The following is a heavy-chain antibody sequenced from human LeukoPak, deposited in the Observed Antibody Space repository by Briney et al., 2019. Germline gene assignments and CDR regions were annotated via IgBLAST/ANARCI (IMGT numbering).Heavy chain of an antibody. CDR2: IYYSGST. CDR1: GGSISSYY. Sequence: SETLSLTCTVSGGSISSYYWSWIRQPPEKGLEWIGYIYYSGSTNYNPSLKSRVTISVDTSKNQFSLKLSSVTAADTAVYYCASGGNGAYYFDYWGQGTLVTVSS. V-gene: IGHV4-59*01. J-gene: IGHJ4*02. CDR3: ASGGNGAYYFDY. D-gene: IGHD1-1*01.